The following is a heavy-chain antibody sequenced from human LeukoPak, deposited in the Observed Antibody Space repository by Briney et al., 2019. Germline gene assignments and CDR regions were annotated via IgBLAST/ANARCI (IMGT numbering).Heavy chain of an antibody. CDR2: INHSGST. Sequence: SETLSLTCAVYGGSFSGYYWSWIRQPPGKGLEWIGEINHSGSTNYNPSLKSRVTISVDTSKNQFSLKLSSVTAADTAVYYCARDLTQYCSSTSCYSWTGAGRGITYGMDVWGQGTTVTVSS. CDR1: GGSFSGYY. V-gene: IGHV4-34*01. D-gene: IGHD2-2*01. J-gene: IGHJ6*02. CDR3: ARDLTQYCSSTSCYSWTGAGRGITYGMDV.